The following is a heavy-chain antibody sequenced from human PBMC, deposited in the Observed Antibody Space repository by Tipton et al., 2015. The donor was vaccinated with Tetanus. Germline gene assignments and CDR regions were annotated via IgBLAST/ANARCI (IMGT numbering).Heavy chain of an antibody. CDR3: ARDVWRYYDSSGYQDHDAFDI. CDR1: GGSISTYY. D-gene: IGHD3-22*01. V-gene: IGHV4-4*07. CDR2: IYTSGST. Sequence: LRLSCTVSGGSISTYYWSWIRQPAGKGLEWIGRIYTSGSTNYNPSLKRRVTMSVDTSNNQFSRKLSSVTAADTAEYYCARDVWRYYDSSGYQDHDAFDIWGQGTMVTVSS. J-gene: IGHJ3*02.